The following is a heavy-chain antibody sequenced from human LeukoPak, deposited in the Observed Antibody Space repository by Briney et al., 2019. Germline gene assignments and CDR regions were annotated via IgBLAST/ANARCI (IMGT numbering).Heavy chain of an antibody. V-gene: IGHV3-74*01. CDR1: GFTFSSYW. CDR3: APDPYSNYVFDY. J-gene: IGHJ4*02. D-gene: IGHD4-4*01. Sequence: GGSLRLSCAASGFTFSSYWVHWVRQAPGKGLVWVSRINSDGSSTSYADSVKGRFTISRDNAKNTLYLQMNSPRAEDTAVYYCAPDPYSNYVFDYWGQGTLVTVSS. CDR2: INSDGSST.